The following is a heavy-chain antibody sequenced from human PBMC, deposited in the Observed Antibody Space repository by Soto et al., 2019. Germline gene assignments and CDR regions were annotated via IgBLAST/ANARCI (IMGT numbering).Heavy chain of an antibody. Sequence: QVQLQESGPGLVKPSETLSLTCTVSGGSVSSASYYWSWIRQPPGKGLEWIGYIYYRGSTNYDPSLKSRVSISVDTSKNQFSLILSSVTAADTALYYCARLGRGTIPSWGQGTLVTVSS. D-gene: IGHD3-3*01. CDR1: GGSVSSASYY. CDR3: ARLGRGTIPS. V-gene: IGHV4-61*01. J-gene: IGHJ5*01. CDR2: IYYRGST.